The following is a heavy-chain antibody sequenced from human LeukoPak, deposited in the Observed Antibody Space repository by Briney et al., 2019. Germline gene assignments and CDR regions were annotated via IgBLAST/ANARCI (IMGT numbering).Heavy chain of an antibody. CDR1: GFTFSSYA. CDR3: AKESPPYYDILTGYLTHYYFDY. V-gene: IGHV3-23*01. D-gene: IGHD3-9*01. J-gene: IGHJ4*02. CDR2: ISGSGGST. Sequence: GSLRLSCAASGFTFSSYAMSWVRQAPGKGLEWVSAISGSGGSTYYADSVKGRFTISRDNSKNTLYLQMNSLRAEDTAVYYCAKESPPYYDILTGYLTHYYFDYWGQGTLVTVSS.